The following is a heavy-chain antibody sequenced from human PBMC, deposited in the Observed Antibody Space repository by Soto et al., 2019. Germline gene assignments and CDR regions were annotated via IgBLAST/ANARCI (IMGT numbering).Heavy chain of an antibody. Sequence: QVQLQQWGAGLLKPSETLSLTCAVYGGSFSGYYWSWIRQPPGKGLEWIGEINHSGSTNYNPSLTTLVTISLDTSKNQVSLKRSSVTAADTAVYYCARRGPGSSGYYYFDYWGQGTAVTVSS. V-gene: IGHV4-34*01. J-gene: IGHJ4*02. CDR1: GGSFSGYY. CDR3: ARRGPGSSGYYYFDY. D-gene: IGHD3-22*01. CDR2: INHSGST.